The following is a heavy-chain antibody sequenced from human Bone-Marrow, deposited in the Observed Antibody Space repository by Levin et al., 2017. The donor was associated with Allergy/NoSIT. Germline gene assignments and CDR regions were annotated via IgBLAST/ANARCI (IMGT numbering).Heavy chain of an antibody. CDR3: ARAIIAAAGQDAFDI. CDR1: GFTFSSYW. CDR2: INSDGSST. V-gene: IGHV3-74*01. J-gene: IGHJ3*02. Sequence: PGGSLRLSCAASGFTFSSYWMHWVRQAPGKGLVWVSRINSDGSSTSYADSVKGRFTISRDNAKNTLYLQMNSLRAEDTAVYYCARAIIAAAGQDAFDIWGQGTMVTVSS. D-gene: IGHD6-13*01.